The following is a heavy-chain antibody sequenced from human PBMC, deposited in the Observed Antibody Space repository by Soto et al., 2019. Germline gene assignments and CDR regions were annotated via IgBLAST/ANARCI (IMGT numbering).Heavy chain of an antibody. Sequence: QVQLVQSGAEVKKPGSSVKVSCKASGGTFSSYAISWVRQAPGQGLEWMGGIIPILGTANYAQKFQGRVTITADESTSTAYMELSSLRSEDTAVYYCASREGFTMVRGVTLGYYYYYGMDVWGQGTTVTVSS. CDR1: GGTFSSYA. J-gene: IGHJ6*02. CDR3: ASREGFTMVRGVTLGYYYYYGMDV. CDR2: IIPILGTA. D-gene: IGHD3-10*01. V-gene: IGHV1-69*01.